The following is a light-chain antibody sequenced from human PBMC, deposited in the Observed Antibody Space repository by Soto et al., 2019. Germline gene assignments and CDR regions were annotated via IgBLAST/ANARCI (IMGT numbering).Light chain of an antibody. CDR3: HLYNNWTAWL. Sequence: EIVMTQSPATLSVSPGERATLSCRASQSVSSNLAWYQQKPGQAPRLLIYGASTRATGIPARFSGSVSGTEFTLTVSSPQAEVFGFYYCHLYNNWTAWLFGKGTTVAIK. J-gene: IGKJ1*01. CDR1: QSVSSN. V-gene: IGKV3-15*01. CDR2: GAS.